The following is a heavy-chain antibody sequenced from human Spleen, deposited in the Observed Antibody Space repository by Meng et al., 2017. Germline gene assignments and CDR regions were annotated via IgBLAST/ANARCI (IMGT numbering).Heavy chain of an antibody. CDR2: IYTSGIA. D-gene: IGHD6-13*01. J-gene: IGHJ2*01. V-gene: IGHV4-4*07. CDR3: AKAGPATGYSSSWYIWYFDL. CDR1: GDSITTYY. Sequence: ESLKISCTVSGDSITTYYWNWIRQPAGKGLEWIGRIYTSGIANYNPSFKSRVTMSIDASKNQFSLSLSSVTAADTAVYYCAKAGPATGYSSSWYIWYFDLWGRGTLVTVSS.